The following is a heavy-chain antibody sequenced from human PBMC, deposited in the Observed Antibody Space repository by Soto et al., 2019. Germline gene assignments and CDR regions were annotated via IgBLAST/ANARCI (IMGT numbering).Heavy chain of an antibody. Sequence: SETLSLTCTVSGGSISSSSYYWGWIRQPPGKGLEWIGSIYYSGSTYYNPSLKSRVTISVDTSKNQFSLKLSSVTAADTAVYYCARLMLSGYDAFDIWGQGTMVT. V-gene: IGHV4-39*01. D-gene: IGHD5-12*01. CDR3: ARLMLSGYDAFDI. CDR1: GGSISSSSYY. J-gene: IGHJ3*02. CDR2: IYYSGST.